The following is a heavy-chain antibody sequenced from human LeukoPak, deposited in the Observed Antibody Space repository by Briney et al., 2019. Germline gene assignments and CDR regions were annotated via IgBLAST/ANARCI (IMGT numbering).Heavy chain of an antibody. V-gene: IGHV4-59*08. CDR2: IYNSGSN. CDR1: GGSISSDY. Sequence: PSETLSLTCTVSGGSISSDYWQWLRQPPGKGLEWIAYIYNSGSNNYNPSLKSRVTISIDTSKNQFSLKLTSVTAADTAVYYCATRGYWGQGTLVTVS. J-gene: IGHJ4*02. D-gene: IGHD3-10*01. CDR3: ATRGY.